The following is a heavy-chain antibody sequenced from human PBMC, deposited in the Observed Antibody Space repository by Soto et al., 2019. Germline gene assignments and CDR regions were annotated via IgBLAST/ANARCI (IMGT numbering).Heavy chain of an antibody. CDR2: IIPIFGTA. V-gene: IGHV1-69*01. CDR3: ARVRWYYDSSGYYSDP. CDR1: GGTFSSYA. D-gene: IGHD3-22*01. J-gene: IGHJ5*02. Sequence: QVQLAQSGAEVKKPGSSVKVSCKASGGTFSSYAISWVRQAPGQGLEWMGGIIPIFGTANYAQKFQGRVTITADESTSTAYMELSSLRSEDTAVYYCARVRWYYDSSGYYSDPWGQGTLVTVSS.